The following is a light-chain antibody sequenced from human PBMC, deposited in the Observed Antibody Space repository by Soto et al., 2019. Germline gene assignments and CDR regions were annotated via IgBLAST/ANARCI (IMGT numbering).Light chain of an antibody. Sequence: QSVLTQPPSASGSPGQSVTISCTGTSSDVGGYNYVSWYQQHPGKAPKLMIYEVSERPSGVPDRFSGSKSSNTASLTVSGLQAEDEADYYCSSYAGSNTFVFGPGTKVTVL. CDR1: SSDVGGYNY. V-gene: IGLV2-8*01. J-gene: IGLJ1*01. CDR3: SSYAGSNTFV. CDR2: EVS.